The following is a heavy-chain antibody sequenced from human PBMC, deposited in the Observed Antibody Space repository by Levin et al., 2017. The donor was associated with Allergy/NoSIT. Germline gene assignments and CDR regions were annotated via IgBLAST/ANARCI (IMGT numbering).Heavy chain of an antibody. D-gene: IGHD4-17*01. CDR2: IKSKGSGGTT. Sequence: GGSLRLSCGLSGIPFSDAWMSWVRQAPGQGLQWVAYIKSKGSGGTTDYAAPVKGRFTVSRDDSKNTFYLQMNSLKSEDTAVYFCTWMGTVRTIDFWGQGTLVTVSS. V-gene: IGHV3-15*01. J-gene: IGHJ4*02. CDR1: GIPFSDAW. CDR3: TWMGTVRTIDF.